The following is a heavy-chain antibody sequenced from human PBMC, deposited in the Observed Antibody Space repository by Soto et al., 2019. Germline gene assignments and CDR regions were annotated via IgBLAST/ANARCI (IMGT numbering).Heavy chain of an antibody. V-gene: IGHV3-33*01. CDR2: IWYDGSNK. CDR1: GFTFSSYG. D-gene: IGHD6-13*01. J-gene: IGHJ4*02. CDR3: ARAAAGMRNYFDY. Sequence: GGSLRLSCAASGFTFSSYGMHWVRQAPGKGLEWVAVIWYDGSNKYYADSVKGRFTISRDNSKNTLYLQMNSLRAEDTAVYYCARAAAGMRNYFDYWGQGTLVTVSS.